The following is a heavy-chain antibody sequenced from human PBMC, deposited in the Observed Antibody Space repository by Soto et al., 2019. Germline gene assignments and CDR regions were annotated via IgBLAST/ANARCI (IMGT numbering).Heavy chain of an antibody. CDR3: ARVLGIAVAGRLTLIGFDP. V-gene: IGHV4-31*03. J-gene: IGHJ5*02. Sequence: SETLSLTCTVSGGSISSGGYYWSWIRQHPGKGLEWIGYIYYSGSTYYNPSLKSRVTISVDTSKNQFSLKLSSVTAADTAVYYCARVLGIAVAGRLTLIGFDPWGQGTLVTVSS. CDR2: IYYSGST. CDR1: GGSISSGGYY. D-gene: IGHD6-19*01.